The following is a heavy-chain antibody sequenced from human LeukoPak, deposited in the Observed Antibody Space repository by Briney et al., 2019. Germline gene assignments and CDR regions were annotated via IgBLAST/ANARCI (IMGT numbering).Heavy chain of an antibody. Sequence: GSLRLSCAASGFTFSDYWMTWVRQAPGKGLEWIGEISRTGSTNYNPSLKSRVTVSVDTSKNQFSLKLSSVTVADTAVYYCAREVASLRSAFDIWGQGTMVTVSS. J-gene: IGHJ3*02. CDR3: AREVASLRSAFDI. V-gene: IGHV4-34*01. CDR1: GFTFSDYW. D-gene: IGHD2-15*01. CDR2: ISRTGST.